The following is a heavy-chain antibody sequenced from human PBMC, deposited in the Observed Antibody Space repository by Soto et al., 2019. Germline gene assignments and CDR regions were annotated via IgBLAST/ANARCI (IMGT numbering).Heavy chain of an antibody. CDR3: ARTIIHAYFDS. J-gene: IGHJ4*02. CDR1: GFNMVNYA. V-gene: IGHV3-23*03. CDR2: LYSGGGTT. Sequence: EVQLLESGGGLVQPGGSLRLSCVGSGFNMVNYAMTWVRQAPGKGLEWVSLLYSGGGTTHSADSVEGRVTVSRDNSKNTRYLQISMRRDEDTAVYYCARTIIHAYFDSWGQGDLVNVPS.